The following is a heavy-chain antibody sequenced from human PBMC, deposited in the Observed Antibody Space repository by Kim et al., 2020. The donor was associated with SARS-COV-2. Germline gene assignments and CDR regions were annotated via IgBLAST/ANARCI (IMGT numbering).Heavy chain of an antibody. D-gene: IGHD3-22*01. CDR1: GGSFSGYY. J-gene: IGHJ6*04. CDR2: INHSGST. CDR3: ASGRLLLPIFDYCVMDV. Sequence: SETLSLTCAVYGGSFSGYYWCWIRQPPGKGLEWIGEINHSGSTNYNPSPKRRVTISVDTSKNQFSLKLSPVTGADTAVYYCASGRLLLPIFDYCVMDVWGEGTTVPVST. V-gene: IGHV4-34*01.